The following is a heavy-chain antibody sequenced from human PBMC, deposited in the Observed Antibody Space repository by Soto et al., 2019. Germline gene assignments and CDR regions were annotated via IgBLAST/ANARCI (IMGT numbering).Heavy chain of an antibody. J-gene: IGHJ6*02. CDR1: GGTFSSYT. CDR2: IIPILGIA. V-gene: IGHV1-69*08. CDR3: AGEQVIRGTYGMDV. Sequence: QVQLVQSGAEVKKPGSSVKVSCKASGGTFSSYTISWVRQAPGQGLEWMGRIIPILGIADYAQKFQGTGTITANKSTSTACMELTRLRSEETAVYYRAGEQVIRGTYGMDVWGQGTTVTVSS.